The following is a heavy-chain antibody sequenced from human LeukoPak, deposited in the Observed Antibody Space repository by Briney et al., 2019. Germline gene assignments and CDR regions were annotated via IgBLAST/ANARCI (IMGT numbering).Heavy chain of an antibody. CDR2: ISAYNGST. J-gene: IGHJ4*02. V-gene: IGHV1-18*01. D-gene: IGHD6-19*01. CDR1: GYTFTSYG. CDR3: ARVGSSGWYSVYYFDY. Sequence: ASVKVSCKASGYTFTSYGISWVRQAPGQGLEWMGWISAYNGSTNYAQKLQGRVTMTTDTSTSTAYMELRSLRSDDTAVYYCARVGSSGWYSVYYFDYWGQGTLVTVSS.